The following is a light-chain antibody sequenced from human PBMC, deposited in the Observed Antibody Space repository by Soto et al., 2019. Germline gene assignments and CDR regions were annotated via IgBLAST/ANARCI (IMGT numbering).Light chain of an antibody. CDR2: AAS. V-gene: IGKV1-12*01. CDR1: QGIRNW. Sequence: DIQMTQSPSSVSASVGDRVTITCRASQGIRNWLAWYQQQPGKAPKVLMYAASSLQSGVPSRFSGGGSGTDFALTISSLQPEDVATSYCLQADSFPFTFGPATKVDIK. J-gene: IGKJ3*01. CDR3: LQADSFPFT.